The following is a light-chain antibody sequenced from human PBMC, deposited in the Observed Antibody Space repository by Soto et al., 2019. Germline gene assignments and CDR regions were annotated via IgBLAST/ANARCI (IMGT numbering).Light chain of an antibody. V-gene: IGKV3D-20*01. CDR1: QTVNYNY. CDR3: QQYGDSPLT. CDR2: DVS. Sequence: EIVLTQSPATLSLSPGERATLSCGASQTVNYNYLAWYQQKPGLAPRLLIYDVSGRATGIPDRFSGSGSGTDFTLTISRLEPEDFAVYYCQQYGDSPLTFGGGTKVDIK. J-gene: IGKJ4*01.